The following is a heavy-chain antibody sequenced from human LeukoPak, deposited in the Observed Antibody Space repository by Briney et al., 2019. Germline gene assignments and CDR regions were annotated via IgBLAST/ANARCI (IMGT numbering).Heavy chain of an antibody. CDR3: ARVATPIAAHISY. CDR2: INPNSGGT. CDR1: GYTFTSYD. J-gene: IGHJ4*02. V-gene: IGHV1-2*02. D-gene: IGHD6-6*01. Sequence: ASVKVSCKASGYTFTSYDINWVRQAPGQGLEWMGWINPNSGGTNYAQKFQGRVTMTRDTSISTAYMELSRLRSDDTAVYYCARVATPIAAHISYWGQGTLVTVSS.